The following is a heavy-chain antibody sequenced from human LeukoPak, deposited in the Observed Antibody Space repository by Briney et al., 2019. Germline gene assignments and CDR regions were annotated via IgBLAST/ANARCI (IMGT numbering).Heavy chain of an antibody. V-gene: IGHV1-69*06. Sequence: SVKVSCKASGYTFTSYYMHWVRQAPGQGLEWMGGIIPIFGTANYAQKFQGRVTITADKSTSTAYMELSSLRSEDTAVYYCARALEQQLNWFDPWGQGTLVTVSS. CDR2: IIPIFGTA. CDR1: GYTFTSYY. D-gene: IGHD6-13*01. CDR3: ARALEQQLNWFDP. J-gene: IGHJ5*02.